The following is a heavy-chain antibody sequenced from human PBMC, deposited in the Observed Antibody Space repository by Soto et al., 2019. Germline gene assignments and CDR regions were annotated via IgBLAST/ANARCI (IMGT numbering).Heavy chain of an antibody. CDR2: INPNSGGT. D-gene: IGHD3-10*01. V-gene: IGHV1-2*04. Sequence: GASVKVSCKASGYTFTGYYMHWVRQAPGQGLEWMGWINPNSGGTNYAQKFQGWVTMTRDTSISTAYMELSRLRSDDTAVYYCARDLMVRCQTYYHYGIDFRGQGTTVTVSS. J-gene: IGHJ6*02. CDR1: GYTFTGYY. CDR3: ARDLMVRCQTYYHYGIDF.